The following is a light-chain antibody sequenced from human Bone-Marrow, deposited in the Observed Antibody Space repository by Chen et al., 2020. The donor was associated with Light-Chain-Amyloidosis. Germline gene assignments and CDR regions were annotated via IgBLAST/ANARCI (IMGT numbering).Light chain of an antibody. CDR2: EDD. CDR3: QSYQGSSQGV. J-gene: IGLJ3*02. Sequence: NFMLTQPPSVSASPGKTVIISCTRSSGSIANNYVQWYQQRQGSSPTTVIYEDDQRPSGVPDRFSCSIDRSPNSASLTISGLKTEDDADYYCQSYQGSSQGVFGGGTKLTVL. CDR1: SGSIANNY. V-gene: IGLV6-57*01.